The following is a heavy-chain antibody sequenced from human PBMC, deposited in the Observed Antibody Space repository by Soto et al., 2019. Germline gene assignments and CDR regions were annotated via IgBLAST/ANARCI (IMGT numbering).Heavy chain of an antibody. CDR2: ISYSGETK. CDR1: VFTFTKYS. Sequence: LRLSCVTSVFTFTKYSMNWVLQAPVKWLEWVSYISYSGETKYYADSLKGRYAISRDDAKNSVYLQMNSLRDEDTAFYYCVRGVVVVVGSTAENFDHWGQGTLVTVSS. D-gene: IGHD2-15*01. CDR3: VRGVVVVVGSTAENFDH. J-gene: IGHJ4*02. V-gene: IGHV3-48*02.